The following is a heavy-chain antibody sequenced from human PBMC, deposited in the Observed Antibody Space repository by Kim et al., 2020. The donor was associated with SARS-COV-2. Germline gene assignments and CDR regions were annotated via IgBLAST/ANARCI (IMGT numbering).Heavy chain of an antibody. Sequence: SVKVSCKSSGGTFSSYAISWVRQAPGQGLEWMGGIIPIFGTANYAQKFQGRVTITADESTSTAYMELSSLRSEDTAVYYCARDRGYCSGGSCYDYYYGMDVWGQGTTVTVSS. V-gene: IGHV1-69*13. J-gene: IGHJ6*02. CDR1: GGTFSSYA. CDR2: IIPIFGTA. CDR3: ARDRGYCSGGSCYDYYYGMDV. D-gene: IGHD2-15*01.